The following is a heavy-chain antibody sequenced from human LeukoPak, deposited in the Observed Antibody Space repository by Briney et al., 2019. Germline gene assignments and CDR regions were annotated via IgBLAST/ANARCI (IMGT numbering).Heavy chain of an antibody. V-gene: IGHV4-34*01. D-gene: IGHD3-9*01. CDR1: GGSFSGYY. CDR2: INHSGST. J-gene: IGHJ6*02. Sequence: SETLSLTCAVYGGSFSGYYWSWIRQSPGKGLEWIGEINHSGSTNYNPSLKSRVTISVDTSKNQFSLKLSSVTAADTAIYYCARVRPYDILTGKYGMDVWGQGTTVTVSS. CDR3: ARVRPYDILTGKYGMDV.